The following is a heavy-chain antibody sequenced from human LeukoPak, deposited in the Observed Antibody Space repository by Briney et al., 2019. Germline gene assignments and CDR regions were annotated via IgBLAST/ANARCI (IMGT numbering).Heavy chain of an antibody. J-gene: IGHJ6*03. CDR3: ARDSYYYYYMDV. CDR1: GFTVSSNY. Sequence: GGSLRLSCAASGFTVSSNYMSWVRQAPGKGLEWVSVIYSGGSTYYADSVKGRFTISRDNSKNTLYLQMNSLRAEDAAVYYCARDSYYYYYMDVWGKGTTVTVSS. V-gene: IGHV3-66*02. CDR2: IYSGGST.